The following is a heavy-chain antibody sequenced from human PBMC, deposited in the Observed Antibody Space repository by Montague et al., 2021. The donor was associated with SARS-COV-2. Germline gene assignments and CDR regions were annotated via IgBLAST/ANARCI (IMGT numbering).Heavy chain of an antibody. CDR3: ARWDPQTLTLIGLRGKSASDY. D-gene: IGHD4-23*01. CDR2: INHSGTT. Sequence: SKTLSLTCAVYGGSFSGYYWTWIRQSPGKGLEWIAEINHSGTTNYNFNPPLRSRVTISVDTSKSQFSLKLSSVTAADTGVYYCARWDPQTLTLIGLRGKSASDYWGQGTLVTVSS. J-gene: IGHJ4*02. CDR1: GGSFSGYY. V-gene: IGHV4-34*01.